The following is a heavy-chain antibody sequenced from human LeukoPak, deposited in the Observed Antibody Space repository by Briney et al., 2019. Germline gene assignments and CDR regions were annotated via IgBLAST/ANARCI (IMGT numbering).Heavy chain of an antibody. Sequence: GESLKISCKGSGYSFSGNWIGWVRQMPGKGLEWMGIIYPGDSDTRYSPSFQGQVTISVDKSSATAYLQWSSLKTSDTAMYYCARHMGGHHQQPDYWGQGTLVTVSA. D-gene: IGHD6-13*01. J-gene: IGHJ4*02. CDR3: ARHMGGHHQQPDY. CDR1: GYSFSGNW. V-gene: IGHV5-51*01. CDR2: IYPGDSDT.